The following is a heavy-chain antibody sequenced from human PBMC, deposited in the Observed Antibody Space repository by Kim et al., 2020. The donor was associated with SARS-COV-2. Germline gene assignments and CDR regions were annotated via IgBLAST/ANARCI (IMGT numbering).Heavy chain of an antibody. CDR3: ARDKKEEGYSGYITYYYYGMDV. V-gene: IGHV1-69*13. Sequence: SVKVSCKASGGTFSSYAISWVRQAPGQGLEWMGGIIPIFGTANYAQKFQGRVTITADESTSTAYMELSSLRSEDTAVYYCARDKKEEGYSGYITYYYYGMDVWGQGTTVTVSS. CDR2: IIPIFGTA. J-gene: IGHJ6*02. D-gene: IGHD5-12*01. CDR1: GGTFSSYA.